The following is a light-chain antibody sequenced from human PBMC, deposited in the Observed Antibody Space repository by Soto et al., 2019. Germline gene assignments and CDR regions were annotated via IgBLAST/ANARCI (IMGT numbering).Light chain of an antibody. V-gene: IGLV2-14*03. CDR3: SSFTSYSTLV. J-gene: IGLJ2*01. Sequence: QSALTQPASVSGSPGQSITISCTGTSRDVGGYSYVSWYQQHPGKAPNLMIYDVNNRPSGVSDRFSGSKSGNTASLTISGLQAEDESYYYCSSFTSYSTLVFGGGTKLTVL. CDR2: DVN. CDR1: SRDVGGYSY.